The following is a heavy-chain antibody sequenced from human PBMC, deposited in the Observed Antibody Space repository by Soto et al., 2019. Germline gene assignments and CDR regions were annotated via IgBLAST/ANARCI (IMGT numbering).Heavy chain of an antibody. CDR2: INHSGST. CDR1: GGSFSGYY. V-gene: IGHV4-34*01. D-gene: IGHD6-19*01. CDR3: ARGRGGWYHLDY. J-gene: IGHJ4*02. Sequence: PSETLSLTCAVYGGSFSGYYWSWIRQPPGKGLEWIGEINHSGSTNYNPSLKSRVTISVDTSKNQFSLKLSSVTAADTAVYYCARGRGGWYHLDYWGQGTMVTVSS.